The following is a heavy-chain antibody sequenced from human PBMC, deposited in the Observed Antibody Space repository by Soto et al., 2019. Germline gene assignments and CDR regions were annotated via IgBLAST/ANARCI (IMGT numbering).Heavy chain of an antibody. CDR3: ALLGEYSYGAEYNWFDP. D-gene: IGHD5-18*01. V-gene: IGHV2-5*02. CDR1: GFSLSTSGVG. J-gene: IGHJ5*02. CDR2: IYWDDDK. Sequence: GSGPTLVNPTQTLTLTCTFSGFSLSTSGVGVGWIRQPPGKALEWLALIYWDDDKRYSPSLKSRLTITKDTSKNQVVLTMTNMDPVDTATYYCALLGEYSYGAEYNWFDPWAQGTLVTVSS.